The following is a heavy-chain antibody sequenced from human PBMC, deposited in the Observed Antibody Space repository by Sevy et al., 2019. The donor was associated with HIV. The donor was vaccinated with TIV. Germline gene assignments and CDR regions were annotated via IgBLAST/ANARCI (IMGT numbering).Heavy chain of an antibody. CDR1: GLIFSHYG. D-gene: IGHD3-10*01. V-gene: IGHV3-33*01. Sequence: GGSLRLSCAASGLIFSHYGMHWVRQAPGKGLEWVAFISFDGSNKYYVDSVKGRFTISRDNSKNTLYLQMNSLRAEDTAVYYCAREDYYGSGSYYGPLDYWGQGTLVTVSS. J-gene: IGHJ4*02. CDR2: ISFDGSNK. CDR3: AREDYYGSGSYYGPLDY.